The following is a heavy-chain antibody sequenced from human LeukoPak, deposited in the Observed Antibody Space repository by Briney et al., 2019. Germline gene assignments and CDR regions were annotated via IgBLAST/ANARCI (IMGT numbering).Heavy chain of an antibody. J-gene: IGHJ5*02. D-gene: IGHD6-13*01. Sequence: SETLSLTCTVSGGSISSSSYYWGWIRQPPGKGLEWIGSIYYSGSTYYNPSLKSRVTISVDTSKNQFSLTLSSVTAADTAVYYCARHSAGRSSWYPGWFDPWGQGTLVTVSS. CDR2: IYYSGST. V-gene: IGHV4-39*01. CDR3: ARHSAGRSSWYPGWFDP. CDR1: GGSISSSSYY.